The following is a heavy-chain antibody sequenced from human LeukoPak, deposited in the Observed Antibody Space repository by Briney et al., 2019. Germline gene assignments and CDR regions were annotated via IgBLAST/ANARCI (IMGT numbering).Heavy chain of an antibody. CDR1: GFTFSRYW. CDR3: ARDAHLMWEY. V-gene: IGHV3-7*01. Sequence: GPLRLSSAASGFTFSRYWMSWVRQPPGKGVEWVATIKQDGSEKDYVDSVKGRFTISRDNAKNSLYLQMNSLRAEDTAVYYCARDAHLMWEYWGQGTLVTVSS. J-gene: IGHJ4*02. CDR2: IKQDGSEK. D-gene: IGHD1-26*01.